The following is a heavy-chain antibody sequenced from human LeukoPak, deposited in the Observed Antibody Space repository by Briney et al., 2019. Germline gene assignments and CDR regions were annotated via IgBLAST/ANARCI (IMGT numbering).Heavy chain of an antibody. V-gene: IGHV6-1*01. D-gene: IGHD6-25*01. J-gene: IGHJ4*02. CDR3: ARGGGRLDY. CDR1: GDNVSNNTTG. Sequence: SQTLSLTCAITGDNVSNNTTGWSWIRQSPSRGLEWLGRTYYRSKWFIEYALSVRSRITINPDTSKNQLSLQLNSVTPEDTAVYCCARGGGRLDYWGLGALVTVSS. CDR2: TYYRSKWFI.